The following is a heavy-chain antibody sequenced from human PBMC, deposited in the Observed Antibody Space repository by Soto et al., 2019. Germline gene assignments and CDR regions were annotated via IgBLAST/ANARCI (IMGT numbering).Heavy chain of an antibody. V-gene: IGHV3-23*01. CDR1: HFAFNIDA. D-gene: IGHD1-20*01. Sequence: EAQLLESGGGLVQPGESLTLSCVASHFAFNIDAMTLVRQAPGKGLEWVSSMSGSGSSIYYADSVKGRYTITREKSKKTLYLQMNSLRAEDTSVYWCARDNWNGAYYGLDVWGQGTTVTVS. J-gene: IGHJ6*02. CDR2: MSGSGSSI. CDR3: ARDNWNGAYYGLDV.